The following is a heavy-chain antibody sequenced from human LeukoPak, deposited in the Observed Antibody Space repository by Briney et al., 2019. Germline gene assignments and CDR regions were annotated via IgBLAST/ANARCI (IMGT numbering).Heavy chain of an antibody. V-gene: IGHV4-30-2*01. CDR2: IYHSGST. Sequence: SETLSLTCTVSGGSISSGGYYWSWIRQPPGKGLEWIGYIYHSGSTYYNPSLKSRVTISVDRSKNQFSLKLSSVTAADTAVYYCASLGPDYDFWSGYYPIDYWGQGTLVTVSS. J-gene: IGHJ4*02. D-gene: IGHD3-3*01. CDR3: ASLGPDYDFWSGYYPIDY. CDR1: GGSISSGGYY.